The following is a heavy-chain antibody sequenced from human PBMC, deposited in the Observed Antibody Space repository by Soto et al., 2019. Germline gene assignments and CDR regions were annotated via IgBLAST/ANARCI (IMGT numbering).Heavy chain of an antibody. CDR3: ARAYDFWSGSQNWFDP. Sequence: ASVKVSCKASGYTFTSYDINWVRQATGQGLEWMGWMNPNSGNTGYAQKFQGRVTMTRNTSISTAYMELSSLRSEDTAVYYCARAYDFWSGSQNWFDPWGQGTLVTVSS. D-gene: IGHD3-3*01. V-gene: IGHV1-8*01. J-gene: IGHJ5*02. CDR2: MNPNSGNT. CDR1: GYTFTSYD.